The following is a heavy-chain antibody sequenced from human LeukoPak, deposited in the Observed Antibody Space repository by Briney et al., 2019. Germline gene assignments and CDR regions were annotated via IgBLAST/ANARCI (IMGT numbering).Heavy chain of an antibody. CDR3: ARLRGYSYGYGDY. D-gene: IGHD5-18*01. V-gene: IGHV3-48*04. Sequence: PGGSLRLSGAASGFTFSSYSMNWVRQAPGKGREWVSYISSSGNTIDYADSVKGRFTISRDNAKNSLYLQMVSLRAEDTAVYYCARLRGYSYGYGDYWGQGTLVTVSS. CDR2: ISSSGNTI. J-gene: IGHJ4*02. CDR1: GFTFSSYS.